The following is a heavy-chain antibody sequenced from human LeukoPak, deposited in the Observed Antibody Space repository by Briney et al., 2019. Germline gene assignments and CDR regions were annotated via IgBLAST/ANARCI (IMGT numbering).Heavy chain of an antibody. CDR3: AREVVAAGLYWYFDL. CDR1: GFTFSSYS. CDR2: ISSSSSYI. V-gene: IGHV3-21*01. J-gene: IGHJ2*01. D-gene: IGHD6-13*01. Sequence: GGSLRLSCAASGFTFSSYSMNWVRQAPGKGLEWVSSISSSSSYIYYADSVKGRFTISRDNAKNSLYLQMNSLRAEDTAVYYCAREVVAAGLYWYFDLWGRGTLVTVSS.